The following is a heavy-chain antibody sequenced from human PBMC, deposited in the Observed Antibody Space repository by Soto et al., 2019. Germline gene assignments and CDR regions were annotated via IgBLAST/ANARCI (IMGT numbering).Heavy chain of an antibody. D-gene: IGHD2-2*02. J-gene: IGHJ6*02. CDR1: GGSIRSGSYY. CDR3: ARNGCSSTTCYSSEAPSYSMDV. CDR2: IFHSGST. V-gene: IGHV4-31*03. Sequence: QVQLQESGPGLMKPSQTLSLTCSVSGGSIRSGSYYWSWIRQYPGKALEWIGYIFHSGSTSYNPSLKSRVTMSVDMSKNQFSLKVSSVTAADTAVYFCARNGCSSTTCYSSEAPSYSMDVWGQGTTVTVSS.